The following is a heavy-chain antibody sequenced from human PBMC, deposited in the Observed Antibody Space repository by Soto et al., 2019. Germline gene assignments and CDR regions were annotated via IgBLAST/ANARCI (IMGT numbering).Heavy chain of an antibody. CDR3: ARVGQGYSSSWYWGRAFDI. D-gene: IGHD6-13*01. CDR2: INHSGST. CDR1: GGSFSGYY. Sequence: SETLSLTCAVYGGSFSGYYLSWIRQPPGKGLEWIGEINHSGSTNYNPSLKSRVTISVDTSKNQFSLKLSSVTAADTAVYYCARVGQGYSSSWYWGRAFDIWGQGTMVTVS. V-gene: IGHV4-34*01. J-gene: IGHJ3*02.